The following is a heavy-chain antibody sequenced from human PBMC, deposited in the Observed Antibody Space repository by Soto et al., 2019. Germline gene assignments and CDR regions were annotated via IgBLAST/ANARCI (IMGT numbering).Heavy chain of an antibody. D-gene: IGHD6-19*01. J-gene: IGHJ3*01. Sequence: QVHRIQSGSEVKKPGSSVKVSCKAAGGTFNTYTLIGLRQAPGHGLEWMGRIIPMLTVTNSAQKFQGRLTLTADKSTGTTFMELASLRSGDTAVYFCSIGSWSAETFDVWGQGTMVTVSS. V-gene: IGHV1-69*02. CDR2: IIPMLTVT. CDR3: SIGSWSAETFDV. CDR1: GGTFNTYT.